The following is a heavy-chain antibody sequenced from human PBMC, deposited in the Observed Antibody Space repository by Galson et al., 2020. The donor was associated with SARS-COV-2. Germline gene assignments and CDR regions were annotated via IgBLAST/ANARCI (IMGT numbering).Heavy chain of an antibody. Sequence: GGSLRLSCAASGFTFSSYGMHWVRQAPGKGLEWVAFIRYDGSNKYYADSVKGRFTISRDNSKNTLYLQMNSLRAEDTAVYYCAKLGRVVVPAATGGNYYYYMDVWGKGTTVTVSS. CDR3: AKLGRVVVPAATGGNYYYYMDV. J-gene: IGHJ6*03. CDR2: IRYDGSNK. CDR1: GFTFSSYG. D-gene: IGHD2-2*01. V-gene: IGHV3-30*02.